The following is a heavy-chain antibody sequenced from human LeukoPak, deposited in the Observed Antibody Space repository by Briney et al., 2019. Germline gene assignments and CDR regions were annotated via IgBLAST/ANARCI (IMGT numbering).Heavy chain of an antibody. CDR3: AKDAGYSSGWYGNWFDP. Sequence: GGSLRLSCAASGFTFSSYAMSWVRQAPGKGLEWVSAISGSGGSTYYADSAKGRFTISRDNSKNTLYLQMNSLRAEDTAVYYCAKDAGYSSGWYGNWFDPWGQGTLVTVSS. V-gene: IGHV3-23*01. CDR2: ISGSGGST. CDR1: GFTFSSYA. J-gene: IGHJ5*02. D-gene: IGHD6-19*01.